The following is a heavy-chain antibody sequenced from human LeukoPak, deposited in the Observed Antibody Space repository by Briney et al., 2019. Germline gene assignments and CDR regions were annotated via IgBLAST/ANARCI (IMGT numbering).Heavy chain of an antibody. CDR1: GFTFSTYG. Sequence: GRSLSLSCAASGFTFSTYGMHWVRQAPGNGLEWVAVIWFDGTYKYYADSVKGRFTISRDNSKNTLYLQMSSLRAEDTAVYFCARDPSGGSYYYGMDVWGQGTTVTVSS. J-gene: IGHJ6*02. V-gene: IGHV3-33*01. CDR2: IWFDGTYK. CDR3: ARDPSGGSYYYGMDV. D-gene: IGHD2-15*01.